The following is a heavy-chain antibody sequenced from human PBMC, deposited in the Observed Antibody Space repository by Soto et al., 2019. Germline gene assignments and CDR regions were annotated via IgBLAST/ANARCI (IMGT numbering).Heavy chain of an antibody. D-gene: IGHD5-18*01. CDR1: GYSFNTYW. Sequence: GESLKISCMGSGYSFNTYWIGWARQMPGKGLEWMGIIYPGDFDTRYSPSFQGHVTMSVDKSINTAYLQWSSLETSDTAMYFCARLLGYSHGHQELFDSWGQGTPVTVSS. J-gene: IGHJ5*01. CDR3: ARLLGYSHGHQELFDS. CDR2: IYPGDFDT. V-gene: IGHV5-51*01.